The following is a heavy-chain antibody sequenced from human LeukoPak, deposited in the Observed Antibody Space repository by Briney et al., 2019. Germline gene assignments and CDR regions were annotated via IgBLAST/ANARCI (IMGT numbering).Heavy chain of an antibody. V-gene: IGHV1-2*02. CDR2: INPSSGGT. J-gene: IGHJ5*01. CDR3: ARDFSGSYDS. Sequence: ASVKVSCKASGGTFSSYAISWVRQAPGQGLEWMGLINPSSGGTNYAQKFQGRVTMTRDTSISTAYMELSRLRSDDTAVYYCARDFSGSYDSWGQGTLVTVSS. CDR1: GGTFSSYA. D-gene: IGHD1-26*01.